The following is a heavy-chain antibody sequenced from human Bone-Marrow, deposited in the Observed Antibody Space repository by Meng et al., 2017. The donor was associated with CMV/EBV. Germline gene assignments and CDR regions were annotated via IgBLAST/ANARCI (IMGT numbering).Heavy chain of an antibody. J-gene: IGHJ4*02. CDR1: GFTFSSYA. V-gene: IGHV3-23*01. Sequence: GGSLRLSCAASGFTFSSYAMSWVRQAPGKGLEWVSAISGSGGSTYYADSVKGRFTISRDNSKNTLYLQMNSLRTEDTALYYCARVAYDFWSGCGYWGQGTLVTVSS. CDR2: ISGSGGST. D-gene: IGHD3-3*01. CDR3: ARVAYDFWSGCGY.